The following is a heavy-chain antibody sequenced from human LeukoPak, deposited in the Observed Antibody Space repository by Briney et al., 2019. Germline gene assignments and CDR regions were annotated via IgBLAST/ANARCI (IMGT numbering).Heavy chain of an antibody. D-gene: IGHD3-3*01. V-gene: IGHV4-34*01. J-gene: IGHJ6*02. CDR3: ARDLYDFRSGYSRFGMDV. CDR2: INHSGST. Sequence: SETLSLTCAVYGGSFSGYYWSWIRRPPGKGLEWIGEINHSGSTNYNPSLKSRVTISVDTSKNQFSLKLSSVTAADTAVYYCARDLYDFRSGYSRFGMDVWGQGTTVTVSS. CDR1: GGSFSGYY.